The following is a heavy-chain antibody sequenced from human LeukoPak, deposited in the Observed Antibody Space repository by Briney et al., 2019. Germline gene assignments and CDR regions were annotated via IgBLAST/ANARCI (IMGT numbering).Heavy chain of an antibody. Sequence: ASVKVSCKASGYTFTCYYMHWVRQAPGQGLEWMGWINPNSGGTNYAQKFQGRVTVTRDTSISTAYMELSRLRSDDTAVYYCARDLEAVAPGYDAFDIWGQGTMVTVSS. CDR1: GYTFTCYY. J-gene: IGHJ3*02. D-gene: IGHD6-19*01. V-gene: IGHV1-2*02. CDR3: ARDLEAVAPGYDAFDI. CDR2: INPNSGGT.